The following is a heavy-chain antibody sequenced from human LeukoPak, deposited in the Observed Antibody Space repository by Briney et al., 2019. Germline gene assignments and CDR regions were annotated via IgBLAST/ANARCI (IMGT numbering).Heavy chain of an antibody. CDR3: ARWYYSGWAFDY. Sequence: SETLSLPCTVSGGTISSFYWKWIRQPPGKALEWIGYIHDSGSTKYNPSLKSRVAISVDTAKNQFSLKLSSVTAADTAVYYCARWYYSGWAFDYWGQGTLVTVSS. CDR2: IHDSGST. D-gene: IGHD6-19*01. V-gene: IGHV4-59*08. CDR1: GGTISSFY. J-gene: IGHJ4*02.